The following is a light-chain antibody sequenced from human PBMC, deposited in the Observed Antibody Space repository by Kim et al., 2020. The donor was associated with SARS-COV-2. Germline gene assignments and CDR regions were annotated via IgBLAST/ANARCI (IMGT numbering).Light chain of an antibody. J-gene: IGLJ2*01. Sequence: QSITNSCTGTSSDVGGYNYVSWYQQHPGKAHKLMIYVVSNRPSGVSNRFSGSKSGNTASLTISGLQAEDEADYYCSSYTSSSTLGVFGGGTQLTVL. V-gene: IGLV2-14*03. CDR1: SSDVGGYNY. CDR2: VVS. CDR3: SSYTSSSTLGV.